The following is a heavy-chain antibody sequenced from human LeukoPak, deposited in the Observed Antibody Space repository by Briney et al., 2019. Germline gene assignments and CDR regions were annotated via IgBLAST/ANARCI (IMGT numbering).Heavy chain of an antibody. V-gene: IGHV1-2*02. CDR2: INPNSGGT. J-gene: IGHJ4*02. CDR3: ARASTNSGYSYGLFDY. CDR1: GYTFTSYY. D-gene: IGHD5-18*01. Sequence: ASVKVSCKASGYTFTSYYIHWVRQAPGQGLEWMGWINPNSGGTNYAQKFQGRVTMTRDTSISTAYMELSRLRSDDTAVYYCARASTNSGYSYGLFDYWGQGTLVTVSS.